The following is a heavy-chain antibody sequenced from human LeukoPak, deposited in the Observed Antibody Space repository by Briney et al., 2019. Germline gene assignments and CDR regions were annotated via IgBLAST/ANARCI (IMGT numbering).Heavy chain of an antibody. J-gene: IGHJ4*02. D-gene: IGHD3-10*01. CDR3: ARDVNHDRFRGFYFDH. V-gene: IGHV3-30*04. CDR1: GFTGSYS. Sequence: PGGSLRLSCAASGFTGSYSMHWVRQAPGKGLEWVAVISDDGSITYYADSVKGRFTISRDNSKNTLYPQMDSLRPEDTAVYYCARDVNHDRFRGFYFDHWGQGTLVTVSS. CDR2: ISDDGSIT.